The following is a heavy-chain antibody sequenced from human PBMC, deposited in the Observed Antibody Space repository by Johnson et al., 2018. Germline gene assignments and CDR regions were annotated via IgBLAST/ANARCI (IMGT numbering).Heavy chain of an antibody. J-gene: IGHJ6*02. CDR1: GFTFSDYY. D-gene: IGHD3-22*01. CDR2: ISSSGSTI. Sequence: VQLLESGGGLVKPGGSLRLSCAASGFTFSDYYMSWIRQAPGKGLEWVSYISSSGSTIYYADSVKGRFTISRDNAKNSLYLQMNSLRAEETAVYYCARGNMIANYYYYCGMDVWGQGTTVTVSS. CDR3: ARGNMIANYYYYCGMDV. V-gene: IGHV3-11*01.